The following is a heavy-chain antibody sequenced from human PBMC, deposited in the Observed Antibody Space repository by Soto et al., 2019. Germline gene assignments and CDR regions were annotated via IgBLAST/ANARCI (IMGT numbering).Heavy chain of an antibody. CDR1: GFIFKNYA. CDR2: ITRDGYSK. V-gene: IGHV3-30*04. CDR3: TKSSGGSSSVGMDY. J-gene: IGHJ4*02. D-gene: IGHD6-6*01. Sequence: PGGSLRLSCAGSGFIFKNYALNWVRQAPGKGLEWVASITRDGYSKYYADSVKGRFTISRDNSRDTLSLQMTALTIEDSSVYYCTKSSGGSSSVGMDYWGQGTRVTVS.